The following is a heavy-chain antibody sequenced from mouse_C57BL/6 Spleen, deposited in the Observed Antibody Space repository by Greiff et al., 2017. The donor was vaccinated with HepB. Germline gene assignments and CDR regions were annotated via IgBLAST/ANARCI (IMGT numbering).Heavy chain of an antibody. V-gene: IGHV1-78*01. D-gene: IGHD2-5*01. CDR1: GYTFTDHT. CDR2: IYPRDGST. J-gene: IGHJ3*01. Sequence: VQLQQSDAELVKPGASVKISCEVSGYTFTDHTIHWMKQRPEQGLEWIGYIYPRDGSTKYNEKFKGKATLTADKSSSTAYMQLNSLTSGDSAVYFCASGYSNYEGWFAYWGQGTLVTVSA. CDR3: ASGYSNYEGWFAY.